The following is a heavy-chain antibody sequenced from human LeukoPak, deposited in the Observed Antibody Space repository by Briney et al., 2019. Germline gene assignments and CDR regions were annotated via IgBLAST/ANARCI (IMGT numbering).Heavy chain of an antibody. CDR2: INPNSGGT. D-gene: IGHD3-22*01. CDR1: GYTFTGYY. Sequence: ASVKVSCKASGYTFTGYYMHWVRQAPGQGLEWMGWINPNSGGTNYAQKFQGRVTMTRDTSISTAYMELSRLRSDDTAVYYCARVKWDYYDSSGYPKDAFDIWGQGTMVTVSS. CDR3: ARVKWDYYDSSGYPKDAFDI. J-gene: IGHJ3*02. V-gene: IGHV1-2*02.